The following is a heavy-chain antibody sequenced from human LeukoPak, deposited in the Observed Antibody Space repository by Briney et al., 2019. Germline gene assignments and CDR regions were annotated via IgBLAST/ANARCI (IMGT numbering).Heavy chain of an antibody. CDR3: ARDGGSYYDFDY. V-gene: IGHV1-69*01. Sequence: SVKVSCKASGGTFNSYAISWVRQAPGQGLEWMGGVIPIFGTANYAQKFQGRVTITADESTSTAYMELSSLTSEDTAVYYCARDGGSYYDFDYWGQGTLVTVSS. D-gene: IGHD1-26*01. J-gene: IGHJ4*02. CDR1: GGTFNSYA. CDR2: VIPIFGTA.